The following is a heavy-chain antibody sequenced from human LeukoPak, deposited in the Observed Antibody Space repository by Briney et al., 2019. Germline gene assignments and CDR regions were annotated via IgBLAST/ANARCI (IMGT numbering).Heavy chain of an antibody. CDR3: TTWPLGYCSGGNCSDY. V-gene: IGHV3-15*01. Sequence: GGSLRLSCAASGFTFSSYAMSWVRQAPGKGLEWVGRIKSKTDGGTTDYAAPVKGRFTMSRDDSKNTPYLQMNSLKTEDTAVYYCTTWPLGYCSGGNCSDYWGQGTLVTVSS. J-gene: IGHJ4*02. CDR2: IKSKTDGGTT. D-gene: IGHD2-15*01. CDR1: GFTFSSYA.